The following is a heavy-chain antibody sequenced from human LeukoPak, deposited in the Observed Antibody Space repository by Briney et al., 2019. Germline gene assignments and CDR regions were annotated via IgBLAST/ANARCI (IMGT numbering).Heavy chain of an antibody. CDR1: GYTFTSYG. CDR3: ARELSPTSFDY. J-gene: IGHJ4*02. D-gene: IGHD2/OR15-2a*01. V-gene: IGHV1-18*01. Sequence: GASVKVSCKASGYTFTSYGISWVRQAPGQGLEWMGWISAYNGNTNYAQKFQGRVTITTDESTSTAYMELSSLRSEDTAVYYCARELSPTSFDYWGQGTLVTVSS. CDR2: ISAYNGNT.